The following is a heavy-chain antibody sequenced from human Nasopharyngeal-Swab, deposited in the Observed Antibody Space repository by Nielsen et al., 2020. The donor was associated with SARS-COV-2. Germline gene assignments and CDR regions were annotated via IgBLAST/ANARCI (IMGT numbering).Heavy chain of an antibody. CDR1: GFTFRSYW. CDR3: ARYSSSWGFFDF. CDR2: INSDGSST. Sequence: GESLKLSCAASGFTFRSYWLHWVRQAPGKGLVWVSRINSDGSSTSYADSVKGRFTISRDNAKKTLYLQMNSLRAEDTAVYYCARYSSSWGFFDFWGQGTLVTFSS. D-gene: IGHD6-13*01. J-gene: IGHJ4*02. V-gene: IGHV3-74*01.